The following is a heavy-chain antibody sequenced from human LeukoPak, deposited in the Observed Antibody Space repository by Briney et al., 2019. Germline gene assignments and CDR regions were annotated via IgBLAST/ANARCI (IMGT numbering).Heavy chain of an antibody. J-gene: IGHJ4*02. CDR3: AKDERNWNYNLASQTYD. CDR1: GFSFDDFA. CDR2: ITWNGGTI. Sequence: PGGSLRLSCAASGFSFDDFAMHWVRQAPGKGLEWVSGITWNGGTIDYADSVKGRFTISRDNAKNSLYLQMSSLRAEDTAVYYCAKDERNWNYNLASQTYDWGQGTLVTVSS. D-gene: IGHD1-7*01. V-gene: IGHV3-9*01.